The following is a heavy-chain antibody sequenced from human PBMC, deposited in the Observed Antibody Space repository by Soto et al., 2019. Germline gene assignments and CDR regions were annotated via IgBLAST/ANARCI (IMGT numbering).Heavy chain of an antibody. CDR2: INAGNGNT. J-gene: IGHJ5*02. D-gene: IGHD6-13*01. CDR3: ARLYKVVLAAACTWWFDP. V-gene: IGHV1-3*01. Sequence: ASVKVSCKASGYTFTSYAMHWVRQAPGQRLEWMGWINAGNGNTKYSQKFQGRVTITRDTSASTAYMELSSLRSEETAVYYCARLYKVVLAAACTWWFDPWGQGTLVTVSS. CDR1: GYTFTSYA.